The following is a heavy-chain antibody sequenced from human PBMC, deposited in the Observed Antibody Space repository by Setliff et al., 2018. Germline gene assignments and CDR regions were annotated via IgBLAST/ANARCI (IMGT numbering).Heavy chain of an antibody. D-gene: IGHD3-10*01. Sequence: SETLSLTCAVSGYSISSGYYWGWIRQPPGKGLEWIGSIYHSGSTYYNPSLKSRVTISVDTSKNQFSLKLSSVTAADTAVYYCAGGSLHRLDYWGQGTLVTVPQ. CDR3: AGGSLHRLDY. V-gene: IGHV4-38-2*01. CDR1: GYSISSGYY. J-gene: IGHJ4*02. CDR2: IYHSGST.